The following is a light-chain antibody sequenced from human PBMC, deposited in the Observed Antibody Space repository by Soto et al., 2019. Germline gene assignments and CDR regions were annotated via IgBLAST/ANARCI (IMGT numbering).Light chain of an antibody. V-gene: IGKV1-39*01. J-gene: IGKJ5*01. CDR3: QQSYSTPFT. Sequence: DIQMTQSPSSLSESVGDRVTISCRACPSISIYLNWYQHKAGKAPKLLIYTASRLQSGVPSRFSGSGSGSDFTLTISSLQPEDYASYYCQQSYSTPFTFGQGTRLEIK. CDR1: PSISIY. CDR2: TAS.